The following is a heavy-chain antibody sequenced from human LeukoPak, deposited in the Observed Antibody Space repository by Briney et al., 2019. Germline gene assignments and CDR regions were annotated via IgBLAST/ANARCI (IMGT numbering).Heavy chain of an antibody. CDR3: ARNTSGHSFDY. J-gene: IGHJ4*02. D-gene: IGHD6-19*01. CDR2: VYHSGST. Sequence: PSDPLSLTCAVSGYSIISDYYWGWIRHPPGKGLEWIWSVYHSGSTHYNPSLKSRVTMSVDTSKNQFTLKLSSVTAADTAVYYCARNTSGHSFDYWGQGTLVTVSS. CDR1: GYSIISDYY. V-gene: IGHV4-38-2*01.